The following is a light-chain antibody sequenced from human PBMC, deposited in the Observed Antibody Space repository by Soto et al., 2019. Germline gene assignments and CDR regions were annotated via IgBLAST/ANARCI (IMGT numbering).Light chain of an antibody. CDR2: EVS. CDR3: SSYTSSSTRV. Sequence: QPASVSGSPGQSITISCTGTSSDVGGYNYVSWYQQHPGKAPKLMIYEVSNRPSGVSNRFSGSKSGNTASLTISGLQAEDEADYYCSSYTSSSTRVFGTGTKLTVL. J-gene: IGLJ1*01. V-gene: IGLV2-14*01. CDR1: SSDVGGYNY.